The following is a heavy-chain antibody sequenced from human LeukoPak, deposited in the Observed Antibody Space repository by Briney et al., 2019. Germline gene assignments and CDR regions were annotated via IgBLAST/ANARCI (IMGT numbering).Heavy chain of an antibody. V-gene: IGHV3-30*02. D-gene: IGHD1-7*01. CDR2: TRYDGGQK. Sequence: GGSLRLSCAASGFTFSSYAMHWVRQAPGKGLEWVAYTRYDGGQKYYADSVRGRFTISRDNSKNTLYLQMDSLRAEDTAVYYCAKVSPGRTGTTVGFDYWGQGTLVTVSS. CDR3: AKVSPGRTGTTVGFDY. CDR1: GFTFSSYA. J-gene: IGHJ4*02.